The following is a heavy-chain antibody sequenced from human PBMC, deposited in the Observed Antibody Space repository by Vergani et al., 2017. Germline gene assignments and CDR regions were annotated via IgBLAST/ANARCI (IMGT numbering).Heavy chain of an antibody. CDR1: GGTFSSYT. CDR2: IIPILGIA. J-gene: IGHJ6*02. V-gene: IGHV1-69*08. CDR3: ARDSYGGSSEVFGVGYYYYGMDV. Sequence: QVQLVQSGAEVKKPGSSVKVSCKASGGTFSSYTISWVRQAPGQGLEWMGRIIPILGIANYAQKFQGRVTITADKSTSTAYMELSSLRSEDTAVYYCARDSYGGSSEVFGVGYYYYGMDVWGQGTTVTVSS. D-gene: IGHD4-23*01.